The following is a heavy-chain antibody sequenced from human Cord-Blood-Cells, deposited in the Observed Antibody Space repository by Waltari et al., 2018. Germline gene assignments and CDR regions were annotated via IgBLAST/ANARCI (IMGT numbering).Heavy chain of an antibody. CDR2: INPNSGGT. Sequence: YMHWVRQAPGQGLEWMGWINPNSGGTNYAQKFQGWVTMTRDTSISTAYMELSRLRSDDTAVYYCARTGEGENAFDIWGQGTMVTVSS. CDR1: Y. CDR3: ARTGEGENAFDI. V-gene: IGHV1-2*04. D-gene: IGHD7-27*01. J-gene: IGHJ3*02.